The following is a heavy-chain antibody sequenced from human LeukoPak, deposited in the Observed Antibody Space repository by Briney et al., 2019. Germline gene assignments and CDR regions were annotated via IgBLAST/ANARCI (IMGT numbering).Heavy chain of an antibody. CDR3: ARHDFWSGYYYYYYYMDV. D-gene: IGHD3-3*01. CDR2: IWYDGSNK. CDR1: GFTFNSYG. Sequence: GGSLRLSCAASGFTFNSYGMHGVRQAPGKGLEGVAVIWYDGSNKYYADSVKGRFTISRDNSKNTLYLQMNSLRAEDTAVYYCARHDFWSGYYYYYYYMDVWGKGTTVTVSS. J-gene: IGHJ6*03. V-gene: IGHV3-33*01.